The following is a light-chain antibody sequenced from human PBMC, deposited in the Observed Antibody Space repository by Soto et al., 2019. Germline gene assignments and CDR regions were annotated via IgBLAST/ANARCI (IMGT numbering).Light chain of an antibody. CDR1: STDVGGYNY. V-gene: IGLV2-11*01. CDR3: CSYGGYYNYV. J-gene: IGLJ1*01. CDR2: DVS. Sequence: QSALTQPRSVSGSPGQSVTISCTGTSTDVGGYNYVSWYQQHPGKAPKVMIYDVSKRPSGVPDRFSGSKSGNTASPTISGLQAEDEADYYCCSYGGYYNYVFGTGTKVTVL.